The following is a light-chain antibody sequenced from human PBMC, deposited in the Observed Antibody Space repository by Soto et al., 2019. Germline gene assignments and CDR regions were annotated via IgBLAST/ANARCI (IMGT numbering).Light chain of an antibody. CDR2: SAS. CDR1: QNVRND. J-gene: IGKJ4*01. Sequence: EILLTQSPATLSLSPGERATLSCRASQNVRNDLVWYLQKPGQAPRLLIYSASNRATGIPARFSGSGSGTDFTLTISSLEPEDFAVYYSQQRTNWPPTFGGGTKVEFK. CDR3: QQRTNWPPT. V-gene: IGKV3-11*01.